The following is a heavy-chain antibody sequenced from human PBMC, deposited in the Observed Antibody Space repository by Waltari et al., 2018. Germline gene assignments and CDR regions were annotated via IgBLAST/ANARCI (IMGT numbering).Heavy chain of an antibody. CDR1: GYIFNTYG. J-gene: IGHJ4*02. Sequence: QVQLVQSGSELKKSGASVKVSCKASGYIFNTYGINWVRQAHGQGLGWMGWINTNTGNPTYVQGFTGRFVFSLDTSVSTAYLQISSLKAEDSAIYYCARGGGTFSKPQYFDSWGQGTRVTVSS. V-gene: IGHV7-4-1*02. D-gene: IGHD1-26*01. CDR3: ARGGGTFSKPQYFDS. CDR2: INTNTGNP.